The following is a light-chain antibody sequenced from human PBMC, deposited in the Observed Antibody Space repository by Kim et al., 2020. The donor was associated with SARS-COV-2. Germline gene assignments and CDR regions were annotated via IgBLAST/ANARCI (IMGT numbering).Light chain of an antibody. CDR1: QSISSY. CDR3: QQSYCTSLT. Sequence: DIQMTQSPSSLSASVGDRVTITCRASQSISSYLNWYQQKPGKAPKLLIYAASSLQSGVPSRFSGSGSGTDFTLTISSLQPEDFATYYCQQSYCTSLTFGGGTKVDIK. CDR2: AAS. J-gene: IGKJ4*01. V-gene: IGKV1-39*01.